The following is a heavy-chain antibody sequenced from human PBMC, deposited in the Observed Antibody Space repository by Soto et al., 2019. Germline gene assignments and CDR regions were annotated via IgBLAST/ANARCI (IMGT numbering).Heavy chain of an antibody. CDR1: GFTFSSYG. CDR2: ISYDGSNK. D-gene: IGHD1-26*01. J-gene: IGHJ4*02. V-gene: IGHV3-30*18. Sequence: QVQLVESGGGVVQPGRSLRLFCAASGFTFSSYGMHWVRQAPGKGLEWVAVISYDGSNKYYADSVKGRFTISRDNSKNTLYLQMNSLRAEDTAVYYCAKDKGIVGATPHYWGQGTLVTVSS. CDR3: AKDKGIVGATPHY.